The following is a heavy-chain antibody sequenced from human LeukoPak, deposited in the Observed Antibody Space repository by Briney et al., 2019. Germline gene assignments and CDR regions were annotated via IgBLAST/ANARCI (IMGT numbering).Heavy chain of an antibody. CDR2: ISGSGGST. D-gene: IGHD4-17*01. V-gene: IGHV3-23*01. J-gene: IGHJ4*02. CDR1: GFTFSSYA. Sequence: GGSLRLSCAASGFTFSSYAMSWVRQAPGKGLEWVSAISGSGGSTYYADSVKGRFTISRDNAKNSLYLQMNSLRAEDTAVYYCARETLNYGDYEYFDYWGQGTLVTVSS. CDR3: ARETLNYGDYEYFDY.